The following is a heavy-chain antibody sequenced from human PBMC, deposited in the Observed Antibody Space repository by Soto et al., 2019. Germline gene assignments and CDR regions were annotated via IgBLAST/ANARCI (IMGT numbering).Heavy chain of an antibody. CDR3: AKAGIVGPTWGYYYYGMDV. D-gene: IGHD1-26*01. Sequence: GSLRLSCAASGFTFSSYGMHWVRQAPGKGLEWVAVIWYDGSNKYYADSVKGRFTISRDNSKNTLYLQMNSLRAEDTAVYYCAKAGIVGPTWGYYYYGMDVWGQGTTVIVS. J-gene: IGHJ6*02. CDR1: GFTFSSYG. V-gene: IGHV3-33*06. CDR2: IWYDGSNK.